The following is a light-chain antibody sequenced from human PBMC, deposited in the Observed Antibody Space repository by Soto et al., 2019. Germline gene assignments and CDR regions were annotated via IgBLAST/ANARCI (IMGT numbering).Light chain of an antibody. Sequence: QSVLTQSSSASASLGSSVKLTCTLSSGHSSYIIAWHQQQPGKAPRYLMKLEGSGSYNKGSGVPDRFSGSSSGADRYLTISNLQSEDEADYYCETWDSNTVVFGGGTKVTLL. V-gene: IGLV4-60*03. CDR2: LEGSGSY. J-gene: IGLJ2*01. CDR1: SGHSSYI. CDR3: ETWDSNTVV.